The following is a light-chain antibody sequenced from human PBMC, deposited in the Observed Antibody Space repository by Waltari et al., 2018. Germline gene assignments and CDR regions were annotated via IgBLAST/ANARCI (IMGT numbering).Light chain of an antibody. Sequence: EIVLTQSPGTLSPSPGERATPSCRASQSISKYLAWYQQKPGQAPRLLIYHASSRAAGLPDRFSGSGSGTDFSLSISRLEPEDFAVYYCQHYESLPVTFGQGTKVEIK. J-gene: IGKJ1*01. CDR3: QHYESLPVT. CDR2: HAS. V-gene: IGKV3-20*01. CDR1: QSISKY.